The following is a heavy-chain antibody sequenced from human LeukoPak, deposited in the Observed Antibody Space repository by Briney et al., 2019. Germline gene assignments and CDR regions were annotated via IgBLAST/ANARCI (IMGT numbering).Heavy chain of an antibody. D-gene: IGHD1-26*01. CDR2: IYSGGST. J-gene: IGHJ4*02. CDR1: GFTVSSSY. Sequence: PGRSQRLSCAASGFTVSSSYMSWIRQAPGKGLEWVSVIYSGGSTYYADSVKGRFTISRDNSKNTLYLQMNSLRAEDTAVYYCAGHLLASGYVYYWGQGTLVTVSS. CDR3: AGHLLASGYVYY. V-gene: IGHV3-66*04.